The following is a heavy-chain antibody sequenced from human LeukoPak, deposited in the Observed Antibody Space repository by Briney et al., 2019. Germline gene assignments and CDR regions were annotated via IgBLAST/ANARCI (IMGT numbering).Heavy chain of an antibody. D-gene: IGHD2-2*01. Sequence: PSQTLSLTCTVSGGSVSSGSYYWSWIRQPPGKGLEWIGYIYYSGSTNYNPSLKSRVTISIDTSKNQFSLKLSSVTAADTAVYYCLNRSCKTAGMDVWGKGTTVTVSS. J-gene: IGHJ6*04. CDR2: IYYSGST. CDR1: GGSVSSGSYY. V-gene: IGHV4-61*01. CDR3: LNRSCKTAGMDV.